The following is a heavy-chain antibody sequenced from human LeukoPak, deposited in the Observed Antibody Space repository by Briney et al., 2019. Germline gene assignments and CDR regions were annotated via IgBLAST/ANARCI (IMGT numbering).Heavy chain of an antibody. CDR1: GFTFSSYW. CDR2: IKQDGSEK. CDR3: ARDHSYATSDAFDI. D-gene: IGHD3-16*01. Sequence: GGSLRLSCAASGFTFSSYWMSWVRQAPGKGLEWVANIKQDGSEKYYVDSVKGRFTISRDNARKSLFLQMNSLRAEDTAVYYCARDHSYATSDAFDIWGQGTIVTVSS. J-gene: IGHJ3*02. V-gene: IGHV3-7*05.